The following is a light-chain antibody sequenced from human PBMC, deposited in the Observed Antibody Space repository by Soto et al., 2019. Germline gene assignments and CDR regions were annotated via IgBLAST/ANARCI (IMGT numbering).Light chain of an antibody. Sequence: QSALTQPASVSGSPGQSITISCTGTSSDVGGYNYVSWYQQHPGKAPKLMIYDVSNRPSGVSNRFSGSKSGNTASLTNSGLQAEDEADYYCSSYTSSSTVFGGGTKLTVL. V-gene: IGLV2-14*01. J-gene: IGLJ2*01. CDR1: SSDVGGYNY. CDR2: DVS. CDR3: SSYTSSSTV.